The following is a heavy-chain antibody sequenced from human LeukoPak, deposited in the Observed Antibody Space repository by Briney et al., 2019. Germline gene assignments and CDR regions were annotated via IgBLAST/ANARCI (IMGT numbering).Heavy chain of an antibody. J-gene: IGHJ3*02. CDR1: GYSFSSGFY. CDR2: IFHSGST. Sequence: KPSETLSLTCSVSGYSFSSGFYWGWIRPPPGKGLEWIGSIFHSGSTYYNPSLKSRVTISVDTSKNQLSLKLISVTAADTAVYYCARANYYDGSGYSRGAFDIWGQGTMVTVSS. D-gene: IGHD3-22*01. V-gene: IGHV4-38-2*02. CDR3: ARANYYDGSGYSRGAFDI.